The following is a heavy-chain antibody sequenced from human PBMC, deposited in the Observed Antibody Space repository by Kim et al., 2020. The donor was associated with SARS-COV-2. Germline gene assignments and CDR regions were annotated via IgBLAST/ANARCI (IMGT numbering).Heavy chain of an antibody. CDR3: ARDRPSIVGATSFDY. Sequence: VSVKRRMTTNPDTSKNQFSLQLNSVTPEDTAVYYCARDRPSIVGATSFDYWGQGTLVTVSS. V-gene: IGHV6-1*01. D-gene: IGHD1-26*01. J-gene: IGHJ4*02.